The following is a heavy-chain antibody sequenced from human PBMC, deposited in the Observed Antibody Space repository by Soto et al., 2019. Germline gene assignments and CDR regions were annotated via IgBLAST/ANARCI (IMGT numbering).Heavy chain of an antibody. V-gene: IGHV1-69*01. CDR2: IIPIFGTA. CDR1: GGTFSSYA. CDR3: AREFTSSSSDP. D-gene: IGHD2-2*01. Sequence: QVQLVQSGAEVKKPGSSVKVSCKASGGTFSSYAITWVRQAPGQGLEWMGGIIPIFGTANYAQKFQGRVTITADESLTTAYMERSSLRSEDTAVYYCAREFTSSSSDPWGQGTLVTVSA. J-gene: IGHJ5*02.